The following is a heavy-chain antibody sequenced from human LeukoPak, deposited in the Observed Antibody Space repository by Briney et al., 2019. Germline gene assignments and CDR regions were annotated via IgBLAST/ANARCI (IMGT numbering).Heavy chain of an antibody. CDR1: GFTFSSYA. Sequence: PGGSLRLSCTASGFTFSSYAMSWVRQAPGKGLEWVSTIVGSGGGTYYADSVKGRFTISRDNSKNTLYLQMNSLRAEDTAIYYCAKIVSATGTAYWGQGTLVTVSS. CDR2: IVGSGGGT. CDR3: AKIVSATGTAY. V-gene: IGHV3-23*01. J-gene: IGHJ4*02. D-gene: IGHD6-13*01.